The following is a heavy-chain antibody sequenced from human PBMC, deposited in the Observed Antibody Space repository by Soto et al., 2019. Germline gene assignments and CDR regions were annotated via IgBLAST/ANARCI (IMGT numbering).Heavy chain of an antibody. CDR3: ARDPSPYTSGWYGIDF. D-gene: IGHD6-19*01. Sequence: GGSLRLSCAASGFMFSAYAMLWVRQAPGKGLEWVAAISYDGTNKYYADSIKGRFTISGDNSASTLFLQVNSLRREDTAMYYCARDPSPYTSGWYGIDFWGHGTLVTVSS. CDR2: ISYDGTNK. CDR1: GFMFSAYA. V-gene: IGHV3-30*04. J-gene: IGHJ4*01.